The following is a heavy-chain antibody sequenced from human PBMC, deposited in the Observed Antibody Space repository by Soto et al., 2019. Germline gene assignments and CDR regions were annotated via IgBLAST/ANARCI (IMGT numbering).Heavy chain of an antibody. Sequence: LRLSCAASGFPFRNFAMAWVRQAPGKGLEWVSIISNSGSSTYHGDSVKGRFTTSRDNSKGTLSLHMRGVRIDDTAVYFCARADLLWDSFDLWGQGTLVTVSS. J-gene: IGHJ4*02. CDR1: GFPFRNFA. V-gene: IGHV3-23*05. D-gene: IGHD2-2*01. CDR3: ARADLLWDSFDL. CDR2: ISNSGSST.